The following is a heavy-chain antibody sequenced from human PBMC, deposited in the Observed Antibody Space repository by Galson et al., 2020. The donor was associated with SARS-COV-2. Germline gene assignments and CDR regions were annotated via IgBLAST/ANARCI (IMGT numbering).Heavy chain of an antibody. V-gene: IGHV3-48*04. J-gene: IGHJ4*02. D-gene: IGHD2-15*01. CDR3: ARGGHCRDGTCYLVIDC. CDR1: GFTFSDYS. CDR2: ISGGSGAI. Sequence: GESLKISCVVSGFTFSDYSMNWVRQAPGKGLEWVSYISGGSGAIYYGDSVKGRFSVSRDNAKNSLFLQMHSLRAEDTAVYYCARGGHCRDGTCYLVIDCWGQGSLVTVAS.